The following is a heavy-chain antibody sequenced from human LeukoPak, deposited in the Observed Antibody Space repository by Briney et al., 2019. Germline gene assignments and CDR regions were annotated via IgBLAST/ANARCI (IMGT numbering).Heavy chain of an antibody. Sequence: SGGSRRLSCAASGFTFSDSYMSWIRQAAGKGLEWVSSISSSSSYTNYADSVKGRFTISRDNAKNSLYLQMNSLRAEDTAVYYCARDGAPATRAHWGQGTLVIVSS. D-gene: IGHD1-1*01. J-gene: IGHJ4*02. CDR3: ARDGAPATRAH. CDR1: GFTFSDSY. CDR2: ISSSSSYT. V-gene: IGHV3-11*06.